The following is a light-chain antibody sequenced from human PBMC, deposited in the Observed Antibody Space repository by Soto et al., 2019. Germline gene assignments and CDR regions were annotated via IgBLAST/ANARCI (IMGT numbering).Light chain of an antibody. Sequence: EIVMTQSPATLSVSPGERATLSCRASQSVNRNLAWYQQKPGQAPRLLIHAVSTRATGIPARFSGSGSGTEFTLTISSLQSEDFAVYYCQQYNNWPPWTFGQGTKVDIK. V-gene: IGKV3-15*01. CDR2: AVS. CDR3: QQYNNWPPWT. J-gene: IGKJ1*01. CDR1: QSVNRN.